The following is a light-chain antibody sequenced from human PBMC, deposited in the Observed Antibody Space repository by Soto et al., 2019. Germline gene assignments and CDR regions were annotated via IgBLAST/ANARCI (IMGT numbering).Light chain of an antibody. CDR3: QQYENYWT. V-gene: IGKV1-5*03. J-gene: IGKJ1*01. Sequence: DIQFTQCPSTLSGSVGDGVTINCRASQTISSWLAWYQQRPGKAPKILIYKASTFDSGDPSRFSGSGSGTEFSLTISNLQPDDCATYYCQQYENYWTFGQGTKVDIK. CDR1: QTISSW. CDR2: KAS.